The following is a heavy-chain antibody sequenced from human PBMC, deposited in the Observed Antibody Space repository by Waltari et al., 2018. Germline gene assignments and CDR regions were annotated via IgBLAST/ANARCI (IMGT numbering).Heavy chain of an antibody. D-gene: IGHD1-26*01. CDR3: ARAWKWERPPNDAFDI. CDR1: GGSISNYY. Sequence: QVQLQESGPGLVKPSETLSLTCTVSGGSISNYYWSWIRQPAGKGLEWIGRIYTSGSTNYNPYRKSRVTMSIDTSKNQFSLKLSSVTAADTAVYYCARAWKWERPPNDAFDIWGQGTMVTASS. V-gene: IGHV4-4*07. J-gene: IGHJ3*02. CDR2: IYTSGST.